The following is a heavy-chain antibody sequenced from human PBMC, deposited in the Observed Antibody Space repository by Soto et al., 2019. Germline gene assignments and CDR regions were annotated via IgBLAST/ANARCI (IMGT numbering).Heavy chain of an antibody. Sequence: EVQLAESGGGLAQPGGSLRLSCAASGFTLSGYAMDWVRQAPGKGLEYVSGISSNGVGTYYANSVQGRFTISRDNSKNTVYLQMGSLRPDDMAVYYCARRARPDFYYLDVWGKGNTVTVS. CDR1: GFTLSGYA. CDR2: ISSNGVGT. V-gene: IGHV3-64*01. CDR3: ARRARPDFYYLDV. D-gene: IGHD6-6*01. J-gene: IGHJ6*03.